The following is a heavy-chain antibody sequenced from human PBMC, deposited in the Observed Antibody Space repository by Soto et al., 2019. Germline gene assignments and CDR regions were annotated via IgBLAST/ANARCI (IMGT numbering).Heavy chain of an antibody. CDR2: ISDSGGTT. D-gene: IGHD5-18*01. Sequence: GGSLRLSCAASGFTFSTFGMNWVHQAPGKGLEWVSVISDSGGTTFHADSVKGRFTISRDNSKNTLYLQMNSLRPEDTAVYYCAKATRTATLYNFDFWGQGTLVTVSS. V-gene: IGHV3-23*01. CDR1: GFTFSTFG. CDR3: AKATRTATLYNFDF. J-gene: IGHJ4*02.